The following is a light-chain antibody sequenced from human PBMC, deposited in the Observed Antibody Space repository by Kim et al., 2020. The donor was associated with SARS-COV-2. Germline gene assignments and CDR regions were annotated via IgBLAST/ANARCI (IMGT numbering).Light chain of an antibody. CDR3: CSYAGRDTFVL. J-gene: IGLJ2*01. V-gene: IGLV2-23*02. CDR1: NSDVGIYNL. Sequence: QSALTQPASVSGSPGQSITISCSGTNSDVGIYNLVSWFQHHPDKAPKLIIYDVNKRPSGVSDRFSGSKSANTASLTISGLQSEDEADYFCCSYAGRDTFVLFGGGTK. CDR2: DVN.